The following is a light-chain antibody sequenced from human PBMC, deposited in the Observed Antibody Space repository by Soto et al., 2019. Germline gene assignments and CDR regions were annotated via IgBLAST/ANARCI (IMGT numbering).Light chain of an antibody. CDR2: DAS. CDR3: QQCNDWPLIT. J-gene: IGKJ5*01. Sequence: EIVMTQSPDTLSVSPGERATLSCRASQSVSSFLAWYQQKPGQAPRLLIYDASTRATGVPARFSGSGSGTEFTLTISSLQSEDFAVYYCQQCNDWPLITFGQGTRLEAK. V-gene: IGKV3-15*01. CDR1: QSVSSF.